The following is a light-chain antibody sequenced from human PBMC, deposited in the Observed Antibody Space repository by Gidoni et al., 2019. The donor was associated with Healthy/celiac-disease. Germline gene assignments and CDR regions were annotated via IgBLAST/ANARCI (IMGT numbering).Light chain of an antibody. CDR3: QQRSNWPPV. J-gene: IGKJ3*01. V-gene: IGKV3-11*01. CDR2: DAS. Sequence: DIVLTQSPATLSLSPGERATLSCRASQSVSSYLAWYQQKPGPAPRLLIYDASNRATGIPARFSGSGSGTDFTLTISSLEPEDFAVYYCQQRSNWPPVFXPXTKVDIK. CDR1: QSVSSY.